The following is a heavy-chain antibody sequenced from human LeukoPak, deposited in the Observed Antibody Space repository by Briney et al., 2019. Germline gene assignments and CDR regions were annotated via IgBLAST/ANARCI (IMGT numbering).Heavy chain of an antibody. V-gene: IGHV1-69*13. D-gene: IGHD1-26*01. CDR3: ARDPEVRIVGATPPDY. Sequence: GASVKVSCKASGGTFSSYAISWVRQAPGQGLEWMGGIIPIFGTANYAQKFQGRVTITADESTSTAYMELRSLRSDDTAVYYCARDPEVRIVGATPPDYWGQGTLVTVSS. J-gene: IGHJ4*02. CDR1: GGTFSSYA. CDR2: IIPIFGTA.